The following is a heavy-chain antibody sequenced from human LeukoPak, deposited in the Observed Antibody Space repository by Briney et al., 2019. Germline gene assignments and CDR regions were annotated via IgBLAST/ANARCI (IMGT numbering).Heavy chain of an antibody. D-gene: IGHD4-17*01. CDR2: IYYSGST. Sequence: SETLSLTCTVSGGSIRSYYWSWIRQPPGKGLEWIGHIYYSGSTNYNPSLKSRVSISVDTSKNQFSLKLSSVTAADTAVYYCARTGSTVTMLYPFDHWGQGTLVTVSS. CDR1: GGSIRSYY. J-gene: IGHJ4*02. CDR3: ARTGSTVTMLYPFDH. V-gene: IGHV4-59*01.